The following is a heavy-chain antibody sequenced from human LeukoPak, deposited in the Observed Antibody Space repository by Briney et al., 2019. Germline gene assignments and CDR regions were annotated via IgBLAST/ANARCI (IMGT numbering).Heavy chain of an antibody. V-gene: IGHV3-48*01. CDR1: GFTFSSYS. CDR2: ISSSSSTI. CDR3: ASNHEIAVADFDY. Sequence: GGSLRLSCAASGFTFSSYSMNWVRQAPGKGLEWVSYISSSSSTIYYADSVKGRFTISRDNAKNPLYLQMNSLRAEDTAVYYCASNHEIAVADFDYWGQGTLVTVSS. J-gene: IGHJ4*02. D-gene: IGHD6-19*01.